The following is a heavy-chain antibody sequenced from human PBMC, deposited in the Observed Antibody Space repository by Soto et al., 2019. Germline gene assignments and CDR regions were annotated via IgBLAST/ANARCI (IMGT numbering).Heavy chain of an antibody. CDR3: TTLRLDP. D-gene: IGHD3-9*01. J-gene: IGHJ5*02. V-gene: IGHV1-2*02. CDR1: GYTFTALY. Sequence: SVKVSCKASGYTFTALYMNWVRQAPGQGLEWMGWVNPNTGLTKYAQRFQGRVIMTRDTSINTAYMELSGLTSDDTAVYYCTTLRLDPWGQGTLVTV. CDR2: VNPNTGLT.